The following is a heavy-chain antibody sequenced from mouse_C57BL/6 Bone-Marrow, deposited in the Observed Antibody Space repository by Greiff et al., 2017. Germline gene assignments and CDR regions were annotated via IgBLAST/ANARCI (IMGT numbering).Heavy chain of an antibody. CDR1: GYAFSSSW. CDR2: IYPGDGDT. Sequence: QVQLKQSGPELVKPGASVKISCKASGYAFSSSWMNWVKQRPGTGLEWIGRIYPGDGDTNYNGKFKGKATLTADKSSSTAYMQLSSLTSEDSAVYFCARWDDYDDGYYYAMDFWGQGTSVTVSS. J-gene: IGHJ4*01. CDR3: ARWDDYDDGYYYAMDF. D-gene: IGHD2-4*01. V-gene: IGHV1-82*01.